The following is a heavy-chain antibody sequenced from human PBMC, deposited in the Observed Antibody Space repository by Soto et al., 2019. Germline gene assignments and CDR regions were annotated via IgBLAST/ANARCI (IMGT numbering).Heavy chain of an antibody. CDR3: AKDPLPSGSSLLDY. CDR1: GFTFSSYG. V-gene: IGHV3-30*18. CDR2: ISYDGSNK. J-gene: IGHJ4*02. Sequence: QVQLVESGGGVVQPGRSLRLSCAASGFTFSSYGMHWVRQAPGKGLEWVAVISYDGSNKYYADSVKGRFTISRDNSKNTLYLQMNSLRAEDTAVYYCAKDPLPSGSSLLDYWGQGTLVTVSS. D-gene: IGHD1-26*01.